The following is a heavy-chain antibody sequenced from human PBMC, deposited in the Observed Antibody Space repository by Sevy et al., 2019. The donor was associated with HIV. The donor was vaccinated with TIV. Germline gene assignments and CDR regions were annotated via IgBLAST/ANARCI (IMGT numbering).Heavy chain of an antibody. D-gene: IGHD3-22*01. V-gene: IGHV3-33*08. CDR3: AMNYYDSSGSSFFFDY. J-gene: IGHJ4*02. CDR2: IWYDGSNK. CDR1: GFTFNNYA. Sequence: GGSLRLSCAASGFTFNNYAMTWVRQAPGKGLEWVAVIWYDGSNKYYADSVKGRFTISRDNSKNTLYLQMNSLRAEDTAVYYCAMNYYDSSGSSFFFDYWGQGTLVTVSS.